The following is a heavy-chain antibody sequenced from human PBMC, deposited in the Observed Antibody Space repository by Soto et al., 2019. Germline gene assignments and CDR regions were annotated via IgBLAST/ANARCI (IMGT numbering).Heavy chain of an antibody. Sequence: EVQLVESGGGLVQPGGSLILSCAASGFTFSTYHMNWVRQAPGKGLEWVSYIHSGGSRIYYADSVKGRFTISRDNAKNSLYLQMNSLRAEDTAVYYCARDGSTVTTNHHYAMDVWGQGTTVTVSS. V-gene: IGHV3-48*03. CDR2: IHSGGSRI. CDR3: ARDGSTVTTNHHYAMDV. J-gene: IGHJ6*02. CDR1: GFTFSTYH. D-gene: IGHD4-17*01.